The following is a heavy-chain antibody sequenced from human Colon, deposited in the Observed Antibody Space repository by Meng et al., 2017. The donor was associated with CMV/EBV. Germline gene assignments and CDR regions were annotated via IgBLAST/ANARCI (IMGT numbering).Heavy chain of an antibody. V-gene: IGHV1-2*02. Sequence: ASVKVSCKASGYTFTDNFIHWVRQAPGQGPEWMGWLTPGTGGTFYAQNFQGRVTMTGDTSISTAYMELRRLTSDDTAVYYCARHGNYLDVWGQGTTVTVSS. CDR3: ARHGNYLDV. CDR1: GYTFTDNF. CDR2: LTPGTGGT. D-gene: IGHD4-17*01. J-gene: IGHJ6*02.